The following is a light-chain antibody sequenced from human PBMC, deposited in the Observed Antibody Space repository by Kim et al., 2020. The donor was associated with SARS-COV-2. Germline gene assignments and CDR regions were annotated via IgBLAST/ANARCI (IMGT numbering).Light chain of an antibody. J-gene: IGKJ4*01. Sequence: DVQMTQSPSAMSASVGDSVTITCRASQAIGNYLVWFQQKPGKGPKRLIYAASTLESGVPSRLSGSGSGTEFTLTISSLQPEDSATYFCLQHNVYPLTFGGGTKVDIK. CDR1: QAIGNY. V-gene: IGKV1-17*03. CDR3: LQHNVYPLT. CDR2: AAS.